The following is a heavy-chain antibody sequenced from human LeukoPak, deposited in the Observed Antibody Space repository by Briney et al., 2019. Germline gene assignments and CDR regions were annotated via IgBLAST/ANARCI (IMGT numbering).Heavy chain of an antibody. CDR1: GFTFSSYA. Sequence: GGSLRLSCAASGFTFSSYAMSWVRQAPGKGLEWVSAISGSGGSTYYADSVKGRFTVSRDNSKNTLHLQMNSLRAEDTAVYYCAKYVGVTPFDYWGQGTLVTVSS. J-gene: IGHJ4*02. V-gene: IGHV3-23*01. CDR2: ISGSGGST. D-gene: IGHD1-26*01. CDR3: AKYVGVTPFDY.